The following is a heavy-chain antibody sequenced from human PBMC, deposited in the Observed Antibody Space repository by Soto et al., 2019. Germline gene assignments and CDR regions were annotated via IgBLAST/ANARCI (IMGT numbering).Heavy chain of an antibody. J-gene: IGHJ4*02. CDR3: VRCGSGSLSDY. Sequence: QVQLVQSGAEMKKPGSSVKVSCKTSGGAFSNFAVSWVRQAPGQGLEWVGGITPILGTPSYAQKFQGRVTITADVSTTSAYMEITSLTSEDTALYYFVRCGSGSLSDYWGQGALVTVSS. CDR2: ITPILGTP. CDR1: GGAFSNFA. D-gene: IGHD3-10*01. V-gene: IGHV1-69*01.